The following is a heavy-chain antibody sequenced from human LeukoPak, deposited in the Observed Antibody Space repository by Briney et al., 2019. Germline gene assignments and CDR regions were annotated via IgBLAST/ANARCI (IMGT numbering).Heavy chain of an antibody. CDR3: ARALGGGDYDRFDP. V-gene: IGHV3-74*01. Sequence: GSLRLSCAASGFTFSSYWMHWVRQAPGKGLVWVSRINSDGSSTTYADSVKGRFTISRDNAKNTLYLQMNSLRAEDTAVYYCARALGGGDYDRFDPWGQGTLVTVPS. CDR1: GFTFSSYW. CDR2: INSDGSST. D-gene: IGHD4-17*01. J-gene: IGHJ5*02.